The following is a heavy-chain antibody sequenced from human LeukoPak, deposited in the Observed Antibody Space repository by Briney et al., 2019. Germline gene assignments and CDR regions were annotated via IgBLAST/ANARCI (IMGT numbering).Heavy chain of an antibody. CDR1: GYTFTGYY. CDR3: ARDLLYYDIAGA. CDR2: INPNSGGT. D-gene: IGHD3-22*01. J-gene: IGHJ5*02. V-gene: IGHV1-2*02. Sequence: ASVKVSCKASGYTFTGYYMHWVRQAPGQGLEWMGWINPNSGGTNYAQKFQGRVTVTRDTSISTAYMELSRLRSDDTAVYYCARDLLYYDIAGAWGQGTLVTVSS.